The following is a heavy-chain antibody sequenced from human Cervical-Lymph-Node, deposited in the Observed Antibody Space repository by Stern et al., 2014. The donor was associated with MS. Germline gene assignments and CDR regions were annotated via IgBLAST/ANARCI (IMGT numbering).Heavy chain of an antibody. D-gene: IGHD1-20*01. J-gene: IGHJ5*02. CDR1: GFIFKSYD. CDR2: ISYDGRLQ. CDR3: ARDRYNWNSGFFDP. V-gene: IGHV3-30*04. Sequence: QMQLVQSGGGVVQPGRSLRLSCAAAGFIFKSYDMHWVRQAPGKGLQWVAAISYDGRLQYYADSLKGRFTISRDNSKNTVYLQMNSLRPDDSAFYYCARDRYNWNSGFFDPWGQGTLVTVSS.